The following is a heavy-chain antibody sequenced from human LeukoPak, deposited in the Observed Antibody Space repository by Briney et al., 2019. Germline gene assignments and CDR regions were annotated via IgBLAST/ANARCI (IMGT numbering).Heavy chain of an antibody. J-gene: IGHJ3*01. Sequence: GGSLRLSCAASGFSFGTYSMNWVRPAPGKGLEWISFITTSSSIIYYADSVKGRFTISRDNAKNSLYLQMHSLRAEDTALYYCARVRGGGGSFDVWGQGTMVTVSS. CDR3: ARVRGGGGSFDV. D-gene: IGHD3-16*01. CDR1: GFSFGTYS. CDR2: ITTSSSII. V-gene: IGHV3-48*01.